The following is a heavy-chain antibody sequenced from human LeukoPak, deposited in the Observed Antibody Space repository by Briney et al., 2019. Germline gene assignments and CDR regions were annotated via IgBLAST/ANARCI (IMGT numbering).Heavy chain of an antibody. CDR1: GYTFTSYG. CDR2: ISAYNGNT. D-gene: IGHD3-9*01. CDR3: ARGGDDILTGYQNWFDP. Sequence: ASVKVSCRASGYTFTSYGISWVRQAPGQGLEWMGWISAYNGNTNYAQKLQGRVTMTTDTSTSTAYMELRSLRSDDTAVYYCARGGDDILTGYQNWFDPWGQGTLVTVSS. V-gene: IGHV1-18*01. J-gene: IGHJ5*02.